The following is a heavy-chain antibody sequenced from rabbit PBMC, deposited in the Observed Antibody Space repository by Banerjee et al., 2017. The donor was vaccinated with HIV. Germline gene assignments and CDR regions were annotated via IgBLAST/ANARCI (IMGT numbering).Heavy chain of an antibody. Sequence: QEQLVESGGGLVTLGGSLKLSCKASGFDLSSVGISWVRQAPGKGLEWIACIYTTSGSTWYASWVNGRFTISRSTSLNTVDLQMTSLTAADTATYFCVRAGVYAGSSSYTGFDFNLWGPGTLVTVS. CDR2: IYTTSGST. CDR3: VRAGVYAGSSSYTGFDFNL. CDR1: GFDLSSVG. D-gene: IGHD8-1*01. J-gene: IGHJ4*01. V-gene: IGHV1S43*01.